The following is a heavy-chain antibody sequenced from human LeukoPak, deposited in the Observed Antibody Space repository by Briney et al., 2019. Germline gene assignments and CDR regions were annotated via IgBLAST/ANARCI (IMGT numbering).Heavy chain of an antibody. D-gene: IGHD3-22*01. CDR2: IYTSGSS. CDR1: GGSISSGSYY. CDR3: ASGDSYYYDSSGYQEYNWFDP. J-gene: IGHJ5*02. Sequence: SQTLSLTCTVSGGSISSGSYYYSWIRQPAGKGLEWIGRIYTSGSSYYNPSLKSRVTISLDTSKNQFSLKLSSVTAADTAVYYCASGDSYYYDSSGYQEYNWFDPWGQGTLVTVSS. V-gene: IGHV4-61*02.